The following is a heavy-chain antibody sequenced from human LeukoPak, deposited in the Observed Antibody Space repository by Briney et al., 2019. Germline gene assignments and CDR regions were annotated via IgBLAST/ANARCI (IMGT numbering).Heavy chain of an antibody. J-gene: IGHJ5*02. CDR2: ISSNGDTT. V-gene: IGHV3-64*01. CDR3: ARDLDDDYGGNLSWFDP. CDR1: GFIFSNYA. Sequence: PGGSLRLSCAASGFIFSNYAMHWVRQAPGKGLEFVSSISSNGDTTYYANSVKGRFTISRDNSKNSLYLQMNSLRAEDTAVYYCARDLDDDYGGNLSWFDPWGQGTLVTVSS. D-gene: IGHD4-23*01.